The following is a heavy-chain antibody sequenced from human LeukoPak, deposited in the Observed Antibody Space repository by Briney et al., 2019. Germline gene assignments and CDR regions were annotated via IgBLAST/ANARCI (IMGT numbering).Heavy chain of an antibody. CDR2: IRGNRERT. D-gene: IGHD6-19*01. V-gene: IGHV3-23*01. Sequence: GGSLRLSCVASGFIFSAYAITWVRQAPGKGMEWVSAIRGNRERTYYADSVRGRFTISRDNSKDTSYLQISSLRVEDTAVYYCAREQSGTRGWYTVDYWGQGTLVAVSS. CDR3: AREQSGTRGWYTVDY. J-gene: IGHJ4*02. CDR1: GFIFSAYA.